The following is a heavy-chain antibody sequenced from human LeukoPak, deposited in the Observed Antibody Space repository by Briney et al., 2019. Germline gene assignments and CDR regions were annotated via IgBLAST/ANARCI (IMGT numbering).Heavy chain of an antibody. V-gene: IGHV4-39*01. CDR2: IYYSGTT. CDR3: ARGTSEDYYYYYYYMDV. D-gene: IGHD2-8*02. J-gene: IGHJ6*03. CDR1: GGSISSSTYS. Sequence: SETLSLTCIVSGGSISSSTYSWGWIRQPPGKGLEWIGSIYYSGTTYYNPSLKSRVTISVDTSKNQFSLKLSSVTAADTAVYYCARGTSEDYYYYYYYMDVWGKGTTVTISS.